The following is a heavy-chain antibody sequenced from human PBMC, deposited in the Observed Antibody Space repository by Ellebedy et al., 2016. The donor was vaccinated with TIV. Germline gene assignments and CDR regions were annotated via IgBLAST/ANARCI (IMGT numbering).Heavy chain of an antibody. V-gene: IGHV4-59*13. CDR2: IYYTGST. D-gene: IGHD2-2*02. J-gene: IGHJ6*02. CDR3: ARVIPINKADGYYNGLDV. CDR1: GGSISSYY. Sequence: MPSETLSLTCTVSGGSISSYYWSWIRQPPGMGLEWLGYIYYTGSTKYNPSLKSRVTISVDTSKNQFSVKLSSVTAADSAMYYCARVIPINKADGYYNGLDVWGQGTTVTVSS.